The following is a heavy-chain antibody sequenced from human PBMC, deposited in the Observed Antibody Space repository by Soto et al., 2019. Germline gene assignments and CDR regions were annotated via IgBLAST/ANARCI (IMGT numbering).Heavy chain of an antibody. CDR2: ISGSGGST. V-gene: IGHV3-23*01. J-gene: IGHJ6*02. Sequence: SLRLSCAASGFTFSSYAMSWVRQAPGKGLEWVSAISGSGGSTYYADSVKGRFTISRDNSKNTLYLQMNSLRAEDTAVYYCAKGSYYDFWSGYYTGYYYYGMDVWGQGTTVTVSS. D-gene: IGHD3-3*01. CDR3: AKGSYYDFWSGYYTGYYYYGMDV. CDR1: GFTFSSYA.